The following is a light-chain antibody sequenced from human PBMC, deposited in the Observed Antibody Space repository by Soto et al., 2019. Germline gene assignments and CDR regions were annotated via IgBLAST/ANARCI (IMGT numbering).Light chain of an antibody. Sequence: QSTLTQPASVSGSPGQSITISCTGTSGDVGTYNFVSWYQHHPAKAPKLMIYEGNKRPSGVSNRFSGSRSGNTASLTISGLQAEDEADYYCCSYAGSWVFGGGTKLTVL. V-gene: IGLV2-23*01. CDR1: SGDVGTYNF. CDR3: CSYAGSWV. J-gene: IGLJ3*02. CDR2: EGN.